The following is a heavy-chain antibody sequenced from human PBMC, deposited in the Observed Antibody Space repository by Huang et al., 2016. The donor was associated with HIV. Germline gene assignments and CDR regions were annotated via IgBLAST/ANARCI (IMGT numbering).Heavy chain of an antibody. CDR2: INPKRGGT. D-gene: IGHD6-6*01. CDR3: ARDWSFGSSTSPAD. CDR1: GYTFTDSN. Sequence: QVQLVQSGAEVKNPGASVRVSCKASGYTFTDSNIHWVRQAPGQGLGGMGGINPKRGGTSDAQRFQGRVTMTRDTTISTVHMDLRRIQSDDTAVYFCARDWSFGSSTSPADWGQGTLVTVSS. J-gene: IGHJ4*02. V-gene: IGHV1-2*02.